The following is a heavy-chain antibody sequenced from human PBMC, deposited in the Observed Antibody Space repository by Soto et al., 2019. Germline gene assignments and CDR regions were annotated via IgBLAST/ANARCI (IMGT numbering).Heavy chain of an antibody. D-gene: IGHD3-3*01. CDR1: GYTFTSYD. CDR3: ARVGHSITIFGVVPTYGMDV. V-gene: IGHV1-8*01. Sequence: ASVKVSCKASGYTFTSYDINWVRQATGQGLEWMGWMNPSSGNTGYAQKFQGRVTMTRNTSISTAYMELSSLRSEDTAVYYCARVGHSITIFGVVPTYGMDVWGQGTTVTVSS. CDR2: MNPSSGNT. J-gene: IGHJ6*02.